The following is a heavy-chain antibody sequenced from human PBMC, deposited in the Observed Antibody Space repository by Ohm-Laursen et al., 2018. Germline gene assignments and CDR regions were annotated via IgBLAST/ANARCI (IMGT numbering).Heavy chain of an antibody. CDR1: GGSLSSYY. J-gene: IGHJ5*01. CDR3: ARHLIAARPGGRFDP. Sequence: SDTLSLTCTVSGGSLSSYYWSWIRQPPGKGLEWIGYISYSGSTNYNPSLESRVTISVDTSKDQFSLKVNSVTAADTAVYYCARHLIAARPGGRFDPWGQGTLVTVSS. CDR2: ISYSGST. D-gene: IGHD6-6*01. V-gene: IGHV4-59*08.